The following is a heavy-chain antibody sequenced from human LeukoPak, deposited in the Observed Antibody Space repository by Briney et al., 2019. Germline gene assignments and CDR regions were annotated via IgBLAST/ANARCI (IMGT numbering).Heavy chain of an antibody. CDR2: IYYNGST. CDR1: GGSISSGDYY. V-gene: IGHV4-30-4*08. J-gene: IGHJ4*02. D-gene: IGHD4-11*01. Sequence: PSQTLSLTCTVSGGSISSGDYYWSWIRQPPGKGLEWIGYIYYNGSTYYNPSLKSRVTISVDTSKNQFSLKLSSVTAADTAVYYCARESTVTQKIFDYWGQGTLVTVSS. CDR3: ARESTVTQKIFDY.